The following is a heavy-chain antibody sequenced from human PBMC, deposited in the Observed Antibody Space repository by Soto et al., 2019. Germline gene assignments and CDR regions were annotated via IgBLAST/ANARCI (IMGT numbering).Heavy chain of an antibody. Sequence: EEQLLESGGGLAQPGGSLRLSCVASGFSLGKYAMNWVRQAPGKGLEWVSSSHGGGAGTFYADSVKGRFTVSRDDSKEALYLQMNSLRVDDTAGYFCARDAVNNNGEWDWFDPCGQGTLVTVSS. J-gene: IGHJ5*02. CDR1: GFSLGKYA. D-gene: IGHD1-26*01. CDR3: ARDAVNNNGEWDWFDP. V-gene: IGHV3-23*01. CDR2: SHGGGAGT.